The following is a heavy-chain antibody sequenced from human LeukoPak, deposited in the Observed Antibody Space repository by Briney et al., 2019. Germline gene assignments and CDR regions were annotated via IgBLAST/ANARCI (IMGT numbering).Heavy chain of an antibody. CDR3: ARLALPRRISGDLYSFDY. CDR1: GYTFTIYA. D-gene: IGHD3-10*01. CDR2: INGGNGTS. Sequence: GASVNVSCMASGYTFTIYAMHWVRQDPGHRLEWMGWINGGNGTSKYSQKFQGRVTITRDTFASTAYMELSSLRSEDTAVYSGARLALPRRISGDLYSFDYWGQGALVTVSS. J-gene: IGHJ4*02. V-gene: IGHV1-3*01.